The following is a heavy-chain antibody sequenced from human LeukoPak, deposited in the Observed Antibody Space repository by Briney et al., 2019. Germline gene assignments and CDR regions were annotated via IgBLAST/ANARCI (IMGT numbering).Heavy chain of an antibody. D-gene: IGHD1-26*01. Sequence: SETLSLTCAVYGYSINSGYYGGWIRQPPGEGLEWIGSIYHSGNTYYNPSLKSRVTISVDTSKKHFSLKLSSVTAADTAVYYCARQEPGNWFDPWGQGTLVTVSS. J-gene: IGHJ5*02. CDR2: IYHSGNT. CDR3: ARQEPGNWFDP. CDR1: GYSINSGYY. V-gene: IGHV4-38-2*01.